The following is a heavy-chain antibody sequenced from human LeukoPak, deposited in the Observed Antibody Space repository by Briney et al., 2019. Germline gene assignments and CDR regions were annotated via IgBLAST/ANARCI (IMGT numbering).Heavy chain of an antibody. D-gene: IGHD1-7*01. CDR3: ARAPHNWNYVGNWFDP. CDR2: INHSGST. CDR1: GGSFSGYY. J-gene: IGHJ5*02. V-gene: IGHV4-34*01. Sequence: NPSETLSLTCAVYGGSFSGYYWSWIRQPPGKGLEWIGEINHSGSTNYNPSLKSRVTISVDTSKNQFSLKLSSVTAADTAVYYCARAPHNWNYVGNWFDPWGQGTLVTVSS.